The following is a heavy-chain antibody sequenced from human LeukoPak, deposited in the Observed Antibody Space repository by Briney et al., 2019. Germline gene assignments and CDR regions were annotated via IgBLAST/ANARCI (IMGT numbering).Heavy chain of an antibody. J-gene: IGHJ4*02. V-gene: IGHV4-59*01. CDR3: ARVWRGYSGYDSPLDY. CDR2: IYYSGST. D-gene: IGHD5-12*01. Sequence: SETLSLTCTVSGGSISSYYWSWIRQPPGKGLEWIGYIYYSGSTNYNPSLKSRVTISVDTSKNQFSLKLSSVTAADTAVYYCARVWRGYSGYDSPLDYWGQGTLVTLSS. CDR1: GGSISSYY.